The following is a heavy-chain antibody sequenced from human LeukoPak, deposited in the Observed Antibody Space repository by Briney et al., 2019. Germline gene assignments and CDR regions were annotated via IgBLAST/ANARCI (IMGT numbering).Heavy chain of an antibody. CDR1: GGSISNYY. J-gene: IGHJ5*02. CDR2: IYYSGSP. V-gene: IGHV4-59*01. CDR3: ARGRGYSYGYWFDP. D-gene: IGHD5-18*01. Sequence: SETLSLTCIVSGGSISNYYWSWIRQPPGKGLEWIGYIYYSGSPNYNPSLKSRVTISVDTSKTQFSLKLSSVTAADTAVYYCARGRGYSYGYWFDPWGQGILVTVSS.